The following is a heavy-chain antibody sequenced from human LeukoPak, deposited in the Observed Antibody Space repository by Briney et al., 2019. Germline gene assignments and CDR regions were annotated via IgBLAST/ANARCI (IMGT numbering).Heavy chain of an antibody. J-gene: IGHJ4*02. D-gene: IGHD3-10*01. V-gene: IGHV3-23*01. CDR1: GFTFSSYA. Sequence: PGGSLSLSCAASGFTFSSYAMSWVRQAPAKGREWVSGISGSGGSTYYADSVKGRFTISRDNSKNTLYLQMNSLRAEDTAVYYCAKVIGSVDYWGQGTLVTVSS. CDR2: ISGSGGST. CDR3: AKVIGSVDY.